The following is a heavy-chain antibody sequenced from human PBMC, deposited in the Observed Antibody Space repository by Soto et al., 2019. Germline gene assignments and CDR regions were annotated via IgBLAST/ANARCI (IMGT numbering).Heavy chain of an antibody. CDR1: GFAFSSHP. V-gene: IGHV3-23*01. CDR3: ARRVIGSSRAFDI. CDR2: ISDGGDLT. Sequence: PXVSLRLSCAASGFAFSSHPMSWVRQAPEKGLEWVAGISDGGDLTYNADSVRGRFTISRDNSRNTLYLQMNSLRAEDTAVYYCARRVIGSSRAFDIWGQGTMVTVSS. D-gene: IGHD3-10*01. J-gene: IGHJ3*02.